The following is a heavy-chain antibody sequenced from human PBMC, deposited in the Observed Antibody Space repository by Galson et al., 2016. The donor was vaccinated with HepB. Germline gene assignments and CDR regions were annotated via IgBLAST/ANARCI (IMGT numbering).Heavy chain of an antibody. Sequence: SLRLSCAASGFTLSSYRINWVRQAPGKGLEWVSSISRGGTYKYYAVSVEGRFTISRDNAKNSLYLQMNSLRAEDTAVYSCARDKSSGYSDAFDMWGQGTMVTVSS. CDR1: GFTLSSYR. CDR3: ARDKSSGYSDAFDM. J-gene: IGHJ3*02. V-gene: IGHV3-21*01. CDR2: ISRGGTYK. D-gene: IGHD3-22*01.